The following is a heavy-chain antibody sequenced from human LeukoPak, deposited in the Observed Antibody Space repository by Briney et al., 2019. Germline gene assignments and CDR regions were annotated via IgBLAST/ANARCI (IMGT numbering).Heavy chain of an antibody. CDR1: GYTFTSYG. Sequence: ASVKVSCKASGYTFTSYGISWVRQAPGQRLEWMGWISAGNGNTKYSQNFQGRVTFISNTSATTAFMELSSLRSEDAAVYYCARDSGSGSNDYWGQGTLVTVSS. V-gene: IGHV1-3*01. D-gene: IGHD1-26*01. J-gene: IGHJ4*02. CDR2: ISAGNGNT. CDR3: ARDSGSGSNDY.